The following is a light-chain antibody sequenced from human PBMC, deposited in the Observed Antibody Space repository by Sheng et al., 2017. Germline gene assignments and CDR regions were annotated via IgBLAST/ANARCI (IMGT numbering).Light chain of an antibody. Sequence: EIVLTQSPATLSLSPGERATLSCKASQSLSSYLAWYQQKPGQAPRLLVYGGSTTAPGIPDRFSGSGFGTDFTLTISGLEPEDFAVYYCQTFGYSPPWTFGQGTKVEIK. J-gene: IGKJ1*01. V-gene: IGKV3-20*01. CDR2: GGS. CDR1: QSLSSY. CDR3: QTFGYSPPWT.